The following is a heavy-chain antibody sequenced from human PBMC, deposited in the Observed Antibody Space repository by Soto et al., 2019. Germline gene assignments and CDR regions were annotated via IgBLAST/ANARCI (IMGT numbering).Heavy chain of an antibody. D-gene: IGHD3-9*01. J-gene: IGHJ4*02. CDR3: ANTTGADIPFDS. CDR2: ISYHGSDI. CDR1: GFIFSRDG. Sequence: QVHLVESGGGVVQPGTSLTLSCAASGFIFSRDGMHWVRQAPGKGLEWVAVISYHGSDIYYADSVKGRFTISRDNSKNTVYLHMNSVRPEDTALYYCANTTGADIPFDSWGQGTLVTVSS. V-gene: IGHV3-30*18.